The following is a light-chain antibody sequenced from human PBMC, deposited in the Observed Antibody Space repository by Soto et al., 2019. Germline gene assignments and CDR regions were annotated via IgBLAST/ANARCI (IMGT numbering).Light chain of an antibody. CDR2: VVT. J-gene: IGLJ1*01. CDR3: CSYTSSSTRV. CDR1: SRVVGIFYY. V-gene: IGLV2-14*01. Sequence: QSVLTQPAAVSGTPGQSIAITCTGTSRVVGIFYYVSWYPHLPGTVPILFIYVVTIRPSGVSNRFSGSKSGNTASLTISGLQAEDEADYSCCSYTSSSTRVFGTGTKVTVL.